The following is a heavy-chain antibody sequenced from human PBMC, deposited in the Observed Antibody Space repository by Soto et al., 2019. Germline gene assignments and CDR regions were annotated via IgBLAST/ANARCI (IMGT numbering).Heavy chain of an antibody. Sequence: DVQLVQYGGGWVQPGRSLRLSCGASGFTFDDYGMHWVRQAPGKGLEWVSSISWNSGRIGYADSVKGRFTISRDNVKNSLYLQMNSLRAADTALYYCTSSGEFSASDYFGFWGQGTLVTVSS. D-gene: IGHD3-10*01. CDR3: TSSGEFSASDYFGF. V-gene: IGHV3-9*01. J-gene: IGHJ4*02. CDR2: ISWNSGRI. CDR1: GFTFDDYG.